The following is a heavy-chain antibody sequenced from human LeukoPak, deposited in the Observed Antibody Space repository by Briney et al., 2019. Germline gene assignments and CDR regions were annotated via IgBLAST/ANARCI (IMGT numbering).Heavy chain of an antibody. CDR2: ISVFGENT. CDR1: GFTFSTSA. J-gene: IGHJ5*02. D-gene: IGHD1-26*01. V-gene: IGHV3-23*01. Sequence: PGGSLRLSWAASGFTFSTSAISWVRHPQGKGLEWVSTISVFGENTYYADSVKGRFTISRDNFKSAFSLQMNSLRAEDTAVYYCAKGGHYSWFDPWGQGTLVIVSS. CDR3: AKGGHYSWFDP.